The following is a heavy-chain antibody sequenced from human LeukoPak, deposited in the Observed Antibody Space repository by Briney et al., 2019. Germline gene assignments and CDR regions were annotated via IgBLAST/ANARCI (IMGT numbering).Heavy chain of an antibody. Sequence: PGGSLRLSCAASGFTFSSYSMDWIRQPPGKGLEWIGEINHSGSTNYNPSLKSRVTISVDTSKNQFSLKLSSVTAADTAVYYCARGQLSDYWGQGTLVTVSS. D-gene: IGHD5-24*01. CDR3: ARGQLSDY. CDR1: GFTFSSYS. J-gene: IGHJ4*02. V-gene: IGHV4-34*01. CDR2: INHSGST.